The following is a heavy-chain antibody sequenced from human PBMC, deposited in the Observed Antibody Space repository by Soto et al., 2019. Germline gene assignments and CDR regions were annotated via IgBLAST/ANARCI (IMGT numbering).Heavy chain of an antibody. CDR1: GGSISYEYYH. V-gene: IGHV4-30-4*08. CDR3: AREDDGGDRDYYGLDV. Sequence: QVQLQQSGPGLVKPSQTLSLTCTVSGGSISYEYYHWTWIRQSPGKGLEWIGYIHYRGSIIYNTSFKSRVTRSVDTSKTQSSLQLSSVTAADTAVYFCAREDDGGDRDYYGLDVWGQGTTVTVSS. J-gene: IGHJ6*02. D-gene: IGHD2-21*02. CDR2: IHYRGSI.